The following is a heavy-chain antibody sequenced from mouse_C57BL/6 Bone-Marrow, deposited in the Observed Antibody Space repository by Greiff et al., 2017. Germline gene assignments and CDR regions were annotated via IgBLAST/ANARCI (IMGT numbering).Heavy chain of an antibody. J-gene: IGHJ2*01. Sequence: QVQLKESGAELVRPGASVKLSCKASGYTFTDYYINWVKQRPGQGLEWIAMIYPGSGNTDYNEKFTGKATLTADKSSSTAYMQLSSLTSEASAVYFCARGTWYNFDYWGQGTTLTVSA. CDR1: GYTFTDYY. CDR3: ARGTWYNFDY. CDR2: IYPGSGNT. V-gene: IGHV1-76*01. D-gene: IGHD1-1*02.